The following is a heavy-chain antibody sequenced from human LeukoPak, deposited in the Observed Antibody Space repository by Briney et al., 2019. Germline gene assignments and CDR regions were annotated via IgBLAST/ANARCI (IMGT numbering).Heavy chain of an antibody. Sequence: SETLSLTCTVSGGSISSSSYYWGWIRQPPGKGLEWIGSIYYRGSTYYNPSLRSRITLSLDTSKSQFSLSLSSVTAADTAVYYCARELLWFGELSYFDYWGQGTLVTVSP. V-gene: IGHV4-39*07. D-gene: IGHD3-10*01. CDR1: GGSISSSSYY. CDR3: ARELLWFGELSYFDY. J-gene: IGHJ4*02. CDR2: IYYRGST.